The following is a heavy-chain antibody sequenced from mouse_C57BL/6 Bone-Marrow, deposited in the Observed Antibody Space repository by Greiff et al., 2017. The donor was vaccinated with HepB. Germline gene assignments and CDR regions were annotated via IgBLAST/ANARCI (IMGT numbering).Heavy chain of an antibody. V-gene: IGHV1-26*01. Sequence: VQLQQSGPELVKPGASVKISCKASGYTFTDYYMNWVKQSHGKSLEWIGDINPNNGGTSYNQKFKGKATLTVDKSSSTAYMELRSLTSEDSAVYYCARRRSFYYGNYVDYFDYWGQGTTLTVSS. J-gene: IGHJ2*01. CDR3: ARRRSFYYGNYVDYFDY. CDR1: GYTFTDYY. CDR2: INPNNGGT. D-gene: IGHD2-1*01.